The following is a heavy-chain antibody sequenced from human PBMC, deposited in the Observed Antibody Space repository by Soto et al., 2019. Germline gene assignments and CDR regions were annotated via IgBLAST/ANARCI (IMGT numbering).Heavy chain of an antibody. D-gene: IGHD2-2*01. V-gene: IGHV4-59*07. Sequence: PSVTLSLTCSFLCISIPSYYWRWMWKASGKGLEWIGYIYYSGSTNYNPSLKSRVTISVDTSKNQFSLKLSSVTAADTAVYYCARGGYCSSTSCSRRDAFDIWGQGTMVT. J-gene: IGHJ3*02. CDR1: CISIPSYY. CDR3: ARGGYCSSTSCSRRDAFDI. CDR2: IYYSGST.